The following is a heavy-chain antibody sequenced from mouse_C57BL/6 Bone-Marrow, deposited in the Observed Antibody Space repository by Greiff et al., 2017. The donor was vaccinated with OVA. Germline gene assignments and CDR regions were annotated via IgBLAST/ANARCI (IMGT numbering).Heavy chain of an antibody. D-gene: IGHD1-1*01. CDR1: GYAFSSSW. CDR3: ALITTVVAPYFDY. V-gene: IGHV1-82*01. CDR2: IYPGDGDT. Sequence: QVQLQQSGPELVKPGASVKISCKASGYAFSSSWLNWVKQRPGKGLEWIGRIYPGDGDTPYNGKFKGKATLTADKSSSTAYMQLSSLTSEDSAVYFCALITTVVAPYFDYWGQGTTLTVSS. J-gene: IGHJ2*01.